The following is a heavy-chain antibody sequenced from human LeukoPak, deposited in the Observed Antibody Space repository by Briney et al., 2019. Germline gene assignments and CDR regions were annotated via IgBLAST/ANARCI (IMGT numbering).Heavy chain of an antibody. Sequence: LXLSXXXSGXTFXSYWMNWARQAPGKGLEWVASINHNGNVNYYVDSVKGRFTISRDNAKNSLYLQMSNLRAEDTAVYFCARGGGLDVWGQGATVTVSS. D-gene: IGHD3-16*01. J-gene: IGHJ6*02. CDR2: INHNGNVN. CDR3: ARGGGLDV. CDR1: GXTFXSYW. V-gene: IGHV3-7*03.